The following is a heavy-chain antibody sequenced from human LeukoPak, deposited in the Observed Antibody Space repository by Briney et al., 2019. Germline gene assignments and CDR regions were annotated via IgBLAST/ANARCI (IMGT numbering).Heavy chain of an antibody. Sequence: GGSLRLSCAASGFTFSSPGMNWVRQAPGKGLEWVSSISGGSASKLYADSVKGRFTISRDNAKNSLYLQMNSLRAEDTAVYYCAKYQIGTWTSYDSSVIWGQGTLVTVSS. D-gene: IGHD3/OR15-3a*01. CDR3: AKYQIGTWTSYDSSVI. CDR2: ISGGSASK. CDR1: GFTFSSPG. J-gene: IGHJ3*02. V-gene: IGHV3-21*03.